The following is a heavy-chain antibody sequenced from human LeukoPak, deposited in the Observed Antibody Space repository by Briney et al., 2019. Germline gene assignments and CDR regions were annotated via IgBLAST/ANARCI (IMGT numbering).Heavy chain of an antibody. Sequence: PVKVSCKASGGTFSSYAISWVRQAPGQGLEWMGGIIPIFGTANYAQKFQGRVTITADESTSTAYMELSSLRSEDTAVYYCARGRDSSSWYGNWFDPWGQGTLVTVSS. CDR2: IIPIFGTA. V-gene: IGHV1-69*13. CDR1: GGTFSSYA. D-gene: IGHD6-13*01. J-gene: IGHJ5*02. CDR3: ARGRDSSSWYGNWFDP.